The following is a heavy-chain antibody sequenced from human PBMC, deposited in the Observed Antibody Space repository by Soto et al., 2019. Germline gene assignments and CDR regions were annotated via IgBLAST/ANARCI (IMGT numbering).Heavy chain of an antibody. D-gene: IGHD3-10*02. CDR1: GDSINTGNFF. Sequence: QVQLQESGPRLVKPSQTLSLTCSVSGDSINTGNFFWAWIRQHPGKGLEWIGYIHYSAGTFYNPSHKSRVTISVDTSSNQFFLNLSSVTAADTAVYYCARTFVQGILNVFDLWGQGTLFTVTS. CDR2: IHYSAGT. J-gene: IGHJ4*02. CDR3: ARTFVQGILNVFDL. V-gene: IGHV4-31*03.